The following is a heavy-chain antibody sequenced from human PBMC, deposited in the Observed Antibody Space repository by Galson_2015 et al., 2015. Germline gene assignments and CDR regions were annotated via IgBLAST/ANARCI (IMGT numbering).Heavy chain of an antibody. CDR3: ARGANYYDSSGYAFDI. J-gene: IGHJ3*02. CDR2: INSDGSST. V-gene: IGHV3-74*01. Sequence: SLRLSCAASGFTFSSYSMNWVRQAPGKGLEWVSRINSDGSSTSYADSVKGRFTISRDNAKNTLYLQMNSLRAEDTAVYYCARGANYYDSSGYAFDIWGQGTMVTVSS. CDR1: GFTFSSYS. D-gene: IGHD3-22*01.